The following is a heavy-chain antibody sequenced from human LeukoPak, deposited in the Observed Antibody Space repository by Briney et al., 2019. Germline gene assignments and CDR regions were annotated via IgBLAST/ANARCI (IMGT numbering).Heavy chain of an antibody. CDR3: AREPLWSGYSYYYYYMDV. J-gene: IGHJ6*03. CDR2: IYYSGST. V-gene: IGHV4-39*02. Sequence: SETLSLTCTVSGGSISSSSYYWDWIRQPPGKGLEWIESIYYSGSTYYNPSLKSRVTISVDTSKNQFSLKLSSVTAADTAVYYCAREPLWSGYSYYYYYMDVWGKGTTVTVSS. CDR1: GGSISSSSYY. D-gene: IGHD3-3*01.